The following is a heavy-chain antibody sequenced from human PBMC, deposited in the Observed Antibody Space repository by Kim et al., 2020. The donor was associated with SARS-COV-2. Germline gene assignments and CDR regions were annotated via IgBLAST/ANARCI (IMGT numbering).Heavy chain of an antibody. CDR3: ARDKGGFLEWLFDY. D-gene: IGHD3-3*01. Sequence: SETLSLTCTVSGGSISSYYWSWIRQPPGKGLEWIGFIYYSGSTNYNPSPKSRVTISVDTSKNQSSLKLSSVTAADTAVYYCARDKGGFLEWLFDYWGQGTLVTVSS. J-gene: IGHJ4*02. V-gene: IGHV4-59*01. CDR1: GGSISSYY. CDR2: IYYSGST.